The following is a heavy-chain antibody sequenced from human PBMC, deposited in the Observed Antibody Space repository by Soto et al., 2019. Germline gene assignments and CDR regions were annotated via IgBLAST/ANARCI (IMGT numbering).Heavy chain of an antibody. J-gene: IGHJ6*02. Sequence: ASVKVSCAACGYRFTSYDINWVRQATGQGLEWMGWMNPNSGNTGYAQKFQGRVTMTRNTSISTAYMELSSLRSEDTAVYYCARPRGRSWTPGYYYYGMDVWGQGTTVTVSS. CDR3: ARPRGRSWTPGYYYYGMDV. CDR2: MNPNSGNT. V-gene: IGHV1-8*01. D-gene: IGHD6-13*01. CDR1: GYRFTSYD.